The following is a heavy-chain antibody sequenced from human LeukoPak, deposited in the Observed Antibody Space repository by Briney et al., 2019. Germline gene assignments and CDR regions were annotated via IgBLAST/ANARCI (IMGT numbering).Heavy chain of an antibody. D-gene: IGHD3-16*01. J-gene: IGHJ6*03. CDR1: GFIFSDDG. Sequence: GGSLRLSCAASGFIFSDDGMQWVRQAPGKGLEWLAYDGSNKFYADSVKDRFTISRDNSKSTLYLQMNSLRPEDTAMYYCVGEHGPGYYYYMDVWGKGTTVTVSS. CDR3: VGEHGPGYYYYMDV. V-gene: IGHV3-30*02. CDR2: YDGSNK.